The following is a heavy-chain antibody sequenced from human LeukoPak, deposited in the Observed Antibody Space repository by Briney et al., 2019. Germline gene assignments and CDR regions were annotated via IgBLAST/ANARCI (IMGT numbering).Heavy chain of an antibody. CDR3: AREGTTTLDY. J-gene: IGHJ4*02. CDR2: TYYRSKWYT. Sequence: SRTLSLTCVISGDSVSSNSAAWNWIRQSPSSGLEWLGRTYYRSKWYTHYAVSVQSRITINPDTSKNQFSLQLNSVTPEDTAVYHCAREGTTTLDYWGQGTLVTVSS. V-gene: IGHV6-1*01. CDR1: GDSVSSNSAA. D-gene: IGHD1-1*01.